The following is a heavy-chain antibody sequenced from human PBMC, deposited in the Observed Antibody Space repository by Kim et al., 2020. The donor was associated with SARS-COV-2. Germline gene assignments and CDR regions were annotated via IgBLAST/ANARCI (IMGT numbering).Heavy chain of an antibody. CDR2: ISYDGSNK. Sequence: GGSLRLSCAASGFTFSSYGMHWVRQAPGKGLEWVAVISYDGSNKYYADSVKGRFTISRDNSKNTLYLQMNSLRAEDTAVYYCAKDKQVHWIGGYGMDVWGQGTTVTVSS. D-gene: IGHD6-13*01. CDR1: GFTFSSYG. V-gene: IGHV3-30*18. CDR3: AKDKQVHWIGGYGMDV. J-gene: IGHJ6*02.